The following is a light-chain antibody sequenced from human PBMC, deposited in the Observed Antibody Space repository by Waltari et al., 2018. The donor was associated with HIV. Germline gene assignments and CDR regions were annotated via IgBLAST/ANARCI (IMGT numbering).Light chain of an antibody. J-gene: IGLJ3*02. Sequence: QSALTQPASVSGSPGQSITISCTGTSSDVGAYTYVSWYQRHPGKAPKLMIYDVSNRPSGVSKRFSGSKSGNTASLTISGLQAEDEADYYCSSYTSSSTRVFGGGTTVTVL. V-gene: IGLV2-14*03. CDR1: SSDVGAYTY. CDR3: SSYTSSSTRV. CDR2: DVS.